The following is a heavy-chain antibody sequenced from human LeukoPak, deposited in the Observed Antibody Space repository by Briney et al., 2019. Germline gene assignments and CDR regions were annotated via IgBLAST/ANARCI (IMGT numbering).Heavy chain of an antibody. J-gene: IGHJ4*02. CDR3: GRYRGNERGIDY. Sequence: SETLSLTCTVSGYSISSGYYWGWIRQPPGKGLEWIGSMYHSGSTYYNPSLKSRVTISRDTSKNQFSLKLSSVTAADSAVYYCGRYRGNERGIDYWGQGTPVTVSS. V-gene: IGHV4-38-2*02. CDR1: GYSISSGYY. D-gene: IGHD5-12*01. CDR2: MYHSGST.